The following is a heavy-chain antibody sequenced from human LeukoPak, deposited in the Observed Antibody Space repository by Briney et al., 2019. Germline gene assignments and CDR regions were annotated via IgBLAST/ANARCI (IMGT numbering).Heavy chain of an antibody. V-gene: IGHV1-69*13. CDR2: IIPIFGTA. D-gene: IGHD6-13*01. Sequence: GASVKVSCKASGGTFSSYAISWVRQAPGQGLEWMGGIIPIFGTANYAQKFQGRVTITADESTSTAYMELSSLRPEDTAVYYCARGFQPAAAGDYWGQGTLVTVSS. CDR1: GGTFSSYA. CDR3: ARGFQPAAAGDY. J-gene: IGHJ4*02.